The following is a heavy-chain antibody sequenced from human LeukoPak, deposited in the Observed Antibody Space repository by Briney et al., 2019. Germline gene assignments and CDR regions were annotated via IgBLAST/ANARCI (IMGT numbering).Heavy chain of an antibody. CDR2: IYYRGST. J-gene: IGHJ4*02. CDR3: AGDQGTIILGYFDY. D-gene: IGHD3-22*01. Sequence: SETLSLTCTVSGGSISSSTYYWGWIRQPPGKGLEWIGNIYYRGSTYYNPSLKSRVTISVDTSKNQFSLKLSSVTAADTAVYYCAGDQGTIILGYFDYWGQGTLVTVSS. V-gene: IGHV4-39*07. CDR1: GGSISSSTYY.